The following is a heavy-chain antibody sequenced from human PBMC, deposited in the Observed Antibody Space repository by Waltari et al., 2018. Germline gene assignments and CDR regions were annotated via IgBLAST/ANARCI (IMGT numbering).Heavy chain of an antibody. Sequence: QVQLQESGPGLVKPSETLSLTCTVSGDSIINHHWAWIRQPPGKGLEWVGYAYYTGRTNYNPSLRSRLSISVDTSKNQFSLNLNSVTGADTAVYYCARGLGGFNHFDWFLSIWGPGTMVTVSS. D-gene: IGHD3-9*01. J-gene: IGHJ3*02. V-gene: IGHV4-59*11. CDR2: AYYTGRT. CDR3: ARGLGGFNHFDWFLSI. CDR1: GDSIINHH.